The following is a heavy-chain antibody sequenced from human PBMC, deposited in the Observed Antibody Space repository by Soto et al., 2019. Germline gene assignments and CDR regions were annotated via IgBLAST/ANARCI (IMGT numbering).Heavy chain of an antibody. CDR3: AKRDGAEAVTPLGFFDY. CDR2: ISGSGGGT. V-gene: IGHV3-23*01. CDR1: GFTFSSYA. Sequence: GGSLRLSCAASGFTFSSYAMSWVRQAPGKGLEWVSGISGSGGGTYYADSVMGRFTSSRDNSKNTLHLQMNSLRGEDTAVYYCAKRDGAEAVTPLGFFDYWGQGTLVTVSS. D-gene: IGHD2-8*01. J-gene: IGHJ4*02.